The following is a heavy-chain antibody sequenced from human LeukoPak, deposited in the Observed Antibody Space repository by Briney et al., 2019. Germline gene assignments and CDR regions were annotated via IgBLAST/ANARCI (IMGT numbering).Heavy chain of an antibody. CDR3: AKEPQEIHYYDSSGHLDY. CDR2: ISGSGGST. CDR1: GFTFSSYA. J-gene: IGHJ4*02. D-gene: IGHD3-22*01. Sequence: GGSLRLSCAAPGFTFSSYAMSWVRQAPGKGLEWVSAISGSGGSTYYADSVKGRFTISRDNSKNTLYLQMNSLRAEDTAVYYCAKEPQEIHYYDSSGHLDYWGQGTPVTVSS. V-gene: IGHV3-23*01.